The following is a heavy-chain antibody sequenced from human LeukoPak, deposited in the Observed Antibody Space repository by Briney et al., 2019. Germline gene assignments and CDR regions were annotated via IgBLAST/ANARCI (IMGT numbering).Heavy chain of an antibody. CDR2: IYNSGST. Sequence: PSETLSLTCTVFGGSISSYYWSWIRQPPGKGLEWIGYIYNSGSTNYNPSLKSRVTISVDTSKNQFSLKLSSVTAADTAVYYCARAPSILRYFDWLHWGQGTLVTVSS. V-gene: IGHV4-59*01. CDR1: GGSISSYY. J-gene: IGHJ4*02. CDR3: ARAPSILRYFDWLH. D-gene: IGHD3-9*01.